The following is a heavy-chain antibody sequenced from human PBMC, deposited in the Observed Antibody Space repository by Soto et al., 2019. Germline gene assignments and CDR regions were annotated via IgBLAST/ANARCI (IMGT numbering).Heavy chain of an antibody. CDR3: AKDHDYGDYRGGFDY. D-gene: IGHD4-17*01. CDR1: GFTFSSYA. V-gene: IGHV3-23*01. Sequence: GGSLRLSCAASGFTFSSYAMSWVRQAPGKGLEWVSAISGSGGSTYYADSVKGRFTISRDNSKNTLYLQMNSLRAEDTAVYYCAKDHDYGDYRGGFDYWGQGTLVTVSS. J-gene: IGHJ4*02. CDR2: ISGSGGST.